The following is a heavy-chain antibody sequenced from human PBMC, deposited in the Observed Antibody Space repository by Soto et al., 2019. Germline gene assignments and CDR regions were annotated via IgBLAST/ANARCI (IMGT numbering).Heavy chain of an antibody. CDR3: AKLPAAQSYFDF. V-gene: IGHV3-23*01. J-gene: IGHJ4*02. CDR2: ISGSGGST. CDR1: GFTFITYA. Sequence: EVQLLDSGGGLVQPGGSLRLSCAASGFTFITYAMSWVRQAPGKGLEWVSIISGSGGSTYYPDSVKGRFTISRDNSKNTLYLPMNRLRADDTAVYYCAKLPAAQSYFDFWGQGTLVTVSS. D-gene: IGHD2-2*01.